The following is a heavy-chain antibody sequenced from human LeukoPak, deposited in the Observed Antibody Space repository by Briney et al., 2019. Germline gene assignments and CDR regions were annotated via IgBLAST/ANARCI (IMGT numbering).Heavy chain of an antibody. V-gene: IGHV3-48*04. D-gene: IGHD3-10*01. CDR1: GFTFTNYT. Sequence: PGGSLRLSCAASGFTFTNYTMNWVRQAPGKGLEWVSYISGSSSTIYYADSVKGRFTISRDNAKNSLYLQMNSLRAEDTAVYYCASHYYGSGKFENWGPGTLVTVSS. J-gene: IGHJ4*02. CDR3: ASHYYGSGKFEN. CDR2: ISGSSSTI.